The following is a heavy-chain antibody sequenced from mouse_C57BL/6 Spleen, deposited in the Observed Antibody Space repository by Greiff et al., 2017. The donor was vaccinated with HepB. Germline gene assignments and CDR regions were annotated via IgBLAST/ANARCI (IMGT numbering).Heavy chain of an antibody. D-gene: IGHD1-1*01. CDR1: GFTFSNYW. Sequence: EVQGVESGGGLVQPGGSMKLSCVASGFTFSNYWMNWVRQSPEKGLEWVAQIRLKSDNYATHYAESVKGRFTISRDDSKSSVYLQMNNLRAEDTGIYYCTRPYYGSFMDYWGQGTSVTVSS. CDR2: IRLKSDNYAT. V-gene: IGHV6-3*01. CDR3: TRPYYGSFMDY. J-gene: IGHJ4*01.